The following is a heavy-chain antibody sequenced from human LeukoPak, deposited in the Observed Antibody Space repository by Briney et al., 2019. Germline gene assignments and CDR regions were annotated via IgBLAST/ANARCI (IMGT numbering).Heavy chain of an antibody. CDR2: IYSGGST. Sequence: PGGSLRLSCAASGFTVSSNYMSWVRQAPGKGLEWVSVIYSGGSTYYADSVKGRFTISRDNSKNTLYLQMNSLRAEDTAVYYCARGSGSYRSNWFDPWGQGTLVTVS. D-gene: IGHD1-26*01. V-gene: IGHV3-66*01. J-gene: IGHJ5*02. CDR3: ARGSGSYRSNWFDP. CDR1: GFTVSSNY.